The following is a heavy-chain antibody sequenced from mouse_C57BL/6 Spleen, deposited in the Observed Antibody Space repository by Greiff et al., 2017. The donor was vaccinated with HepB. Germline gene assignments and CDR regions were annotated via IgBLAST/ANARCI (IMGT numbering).Heavy chain of an antibody. CDR1: GFTFSDYG. J-gene: IGHJ3*01. Sequence: EVKVVESGGGLVKPGGSLKLSCAASGFTFSDYGMHWVRQAPEKGLEWVAYISSGSSTIYYADTVKGRFTISRDNAKNTLFLQMTSLRSEDTAMYYCARSIYGSSYAFAYWGQGTLVTVSA. D-gene: IGHD1-1*01. CDR3: ARSIYGSSYAFAY. CDR2: ISSGSSTI. V-gene: IGHV5-17*01.